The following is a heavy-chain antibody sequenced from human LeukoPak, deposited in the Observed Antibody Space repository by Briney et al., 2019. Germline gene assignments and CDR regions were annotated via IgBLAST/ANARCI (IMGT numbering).Heavy chain of an antibody. V-gene: IGHV3-23*01. CDR2: ISGSGGST. D-gene: IGHD3-10*01. Sequence: GGSLRLSCAASGFTFRSYAMSWVRQAPGKGLEGVSAISGSGGSTYYADSVKGRFTISRDNAKNTLYLQMNSRRPEDTALYYCAKEGDYYGSGSHRDAFDMWGQGTMVTVSS. CDR3: AKEGDYYGSGSHRDAFDM. J-gene: IGHJ3*02. CDR1: GFTFRSYA.